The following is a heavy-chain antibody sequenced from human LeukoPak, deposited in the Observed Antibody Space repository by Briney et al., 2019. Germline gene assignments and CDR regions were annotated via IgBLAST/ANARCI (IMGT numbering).Heavy chain of an antibody. CDR2: IYYSGST. CDR1: GGSISSGGYY. J-gene: IGHJ4*02. D-gene: IGHD3-10*01. V-gene: IGHV4-31*03. CDR3: ARDSTYGSGSWFDY. Sequence: SETLSLTCTVSGGSISSGGYYWSWIRQHPGKGLERIGYIYYSGSTYYNPSLKSRVTISVDTSKNQFSLKLSSVTAADTAVYYCARDSTYGSGSWFDYWGQGTLVTVSS.